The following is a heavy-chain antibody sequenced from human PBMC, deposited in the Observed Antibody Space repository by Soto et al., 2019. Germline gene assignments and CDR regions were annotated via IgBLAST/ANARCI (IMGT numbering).Heavy chain of an antibody. CDR3: AKGLWFGELLYDPVGY. CDR2: ISGSGGST. CDR1: GFTFSSYA. Sequence: GGSLRLSCAASGFTFSSYAMSWVRQAPGKGLEWVSAISGSGGSTYYADSVKGRFTISRDNSKNTLYLQMNSLRAEDTAVYYCAKGLWFGELLYDPVGYWGQGTLVTVSS. J-gene: IGHJ4*02. D-gene: IGHD3-10*01. V-gene: IGHV3-23*01.